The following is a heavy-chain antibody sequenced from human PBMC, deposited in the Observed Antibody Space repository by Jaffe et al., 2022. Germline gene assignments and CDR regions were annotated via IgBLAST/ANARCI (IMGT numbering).Heavy chain of an antibody. V-gene: IGHV4-30-2*06. CDR1: GGSINRGGYS. J-gene: IGHJ5*02. CDR3: ARTGWLGSARSNWFDM. Sequence: QLQLKEAGSRLVKPSETLSLTCTVSGGSINRGGYSWNWIRQSPGGDLQWIGYIYHSGTTHYHPSFQSRVSMSFDTSKNQFSLNLTSVTAADTAVYYCARTGWLGSARSNWFDMWGQGTLVTVSS. CDR2: IYHSGTT. D-gene: IGHD3-10*01.